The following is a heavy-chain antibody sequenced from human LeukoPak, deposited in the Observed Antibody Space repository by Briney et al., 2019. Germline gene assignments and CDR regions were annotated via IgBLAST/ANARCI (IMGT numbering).Heavy chain of an antibody. CDR1: GFTVSSYW. V-gene: IGHV3-7*04. D-gene: IGHD3-9*01. CDR2: IKQDGSEK. CDR3: ARVPYYDILTGYLNPLYYFDY. Sequence: GGSLRLSCAASGFTVSSYWMSWVRQPPGKGLEWVANIKQDGSEKYYVDSAKGRFTISRDNAKNSLYLQMNSLRAEDTAVYYCARVPYYDILTGYLNPLYYFDYWGQGTLVTVSS. J-gene: IGHJ4*02.